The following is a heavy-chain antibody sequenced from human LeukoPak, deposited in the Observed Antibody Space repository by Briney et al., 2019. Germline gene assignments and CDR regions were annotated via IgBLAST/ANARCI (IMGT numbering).Heavy chain of an antibody. V-gene: IGHV1-8*03. CDR2: MNPNSGNT. J-gene: IGHJ6*03. CDR3: ARVGHRPPYSSSLGYYYYYMDV. Sequence: ASVKVSCKASGYTFTSYDINWVRQATGQGLEWMGWMNPNSGNTGYAQKFQGRVTITRNTSISTAYMELSSLRSEDTAVYYCARVGHRPPYSSSLGYYYYYMDVWGKGTTVTVSS. CDR1: GYTFTSYD. D-gene: IGHD6-13*01.